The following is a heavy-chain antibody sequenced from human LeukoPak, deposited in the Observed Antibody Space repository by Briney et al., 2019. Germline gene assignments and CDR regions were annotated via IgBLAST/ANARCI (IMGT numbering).Heavy chain of an antibody. J-gene: IGHJ4*02. CDR3: ARADSSGYYYVRGGFDY. V-gene: IGHV4-39*01. CDR2: IYYSGST. CDR1: GVSISSSNSY. Sequence: SETLSLTCTVSGVSISSSNSYWGWIRQPPGKGLEWIGSIYYSGSTYYNPSLKSRVTISVDTSKNQFSLKLSSVTAADTAVYYCARADSSGYYYVRGGFDYWGQGTLVTVSS. D-gene: IGHD3-22*01.